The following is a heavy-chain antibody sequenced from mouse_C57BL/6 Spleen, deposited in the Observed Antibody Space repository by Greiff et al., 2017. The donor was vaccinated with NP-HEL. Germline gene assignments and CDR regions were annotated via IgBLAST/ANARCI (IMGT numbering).Heavy chain of an antibody. J-gene: IGHJ2*01. CDR2: ISYSGST. V-gene: IGHV3-1*01. CDR1: GYSITSGYD. D-gene: IGHD2-4*01. Sequence: DVQLQESGPGMVKPSQSLSLTCTVTGYSITSGYDWHWIRHFPGNKLEWMGYISYSGSTNYNPSLKSRISITHDTSKNHFFLKLNSVTTEDTATYYCARGGYDYDDGAYFDYWGQGTTLTVSS. CDR3: ARGGYDYDDGAYFDY.